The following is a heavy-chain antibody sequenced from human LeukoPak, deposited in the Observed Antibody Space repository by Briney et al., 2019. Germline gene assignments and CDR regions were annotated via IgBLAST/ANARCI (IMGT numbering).Heavy chain of an antibody. Sequence: GGSLRLSCPASGFTFSSYSMNWVRQAPGKGLEWVSSISSSSSYIYYADSVKGRFTISRDNAKNSLYLQMNSLRAEDTAVYYCARGKSYYDILTGELVDYWGQGTLVTVSS. D-gene: IGHD3-9*01. J-gene: IGHJ4*02. V-gene: IGHV3-21*01. CDR1: GFTFSSYS. CDR2: ISSSSSYI. CDR3: ARGKSYYDILTGELVDY.